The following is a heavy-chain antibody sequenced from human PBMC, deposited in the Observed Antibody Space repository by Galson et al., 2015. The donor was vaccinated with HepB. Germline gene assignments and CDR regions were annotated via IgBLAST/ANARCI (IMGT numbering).Heavy chain of an antibody. D-gene: IGHD3-22*01. Sequence: SVKVSCKASGGTFSSYGISWVRQAPGQGLEWMGGIIPMFGTRNYAQKFQGRVTFAADVSTGTAYMELSSLRSEDTAVYYCARYQHYYDSSGYFYAFDMWGQGTMVTVSS. CDR2: IIPMFGTR. V-gene: IGHV1-69*13. CDR1: GGTFSSYG. J-gene: IGHJ3*02. CDR3: ARYQHYYDSSGYFYAFDM.